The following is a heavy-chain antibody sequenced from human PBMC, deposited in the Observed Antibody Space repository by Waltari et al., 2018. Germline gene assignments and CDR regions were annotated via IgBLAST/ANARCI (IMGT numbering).Heavy chain of an antibody. CDR1: GGTFSSYA. CDR2: IIPIFGTA. Sequence: QVQLVQSGAEVKKPGSSVKVSCKASGGTFSSYAISWVRQPPGQGREWMGGIIPIFGTANYAQKFQGRVTITADESTSTAYMELSSLRSEDTAVYYCARSSIAALYYYYYGMDVWGQGTTVTVSS. D-gene: IGHD6-6*01. J-gene: IGHJ6*02. CDR3: ARSSIAALYYYYYGMDV. V-gene: IGHV1-69*13.